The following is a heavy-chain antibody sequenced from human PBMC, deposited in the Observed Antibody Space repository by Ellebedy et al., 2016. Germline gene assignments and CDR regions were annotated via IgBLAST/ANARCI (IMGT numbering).Heavy chain of an antibody. CDR3: AKDRSGSGWYYFDY. CDR1: GFTFDDYA. CDR2: ISWNSGSI. D-gene: IGHD6-19*01. Sequence: GGSLRLXXAASGFTFDDYAMHWVRQAPGKGLEWVSGISWNSGSIGYADSVKGRFTISRDNAKNSLYLQMNSLRAEDTALYYCAKDRSGSGWYYFDYWGQGTLVTVSS. J-gene: IGHJ4*02. V-gene: IGHV3-9*01.